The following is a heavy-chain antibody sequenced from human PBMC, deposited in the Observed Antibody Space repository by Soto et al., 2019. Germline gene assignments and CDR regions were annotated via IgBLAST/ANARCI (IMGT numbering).Heavy chain of an antibody. Sequence: AETLSLTCNVSGVSLSIEHYHWTWIRQSPGKGLEWIGEMSHSGGTHHNPSLKSRVTISVDTSKNQFSLKMASVTAADTALYYCARVERGTATTVVDAFDIWGPGTMVTVSS. V-gene: IGHV4-34*01. CDR2: MSHSGGT. J-gene: IGHJ3*02. CDR1: GVSLSIEHYH. CDR3: ARVERGTATTVVDAFDI. D-gene: IGHD1-1*01.